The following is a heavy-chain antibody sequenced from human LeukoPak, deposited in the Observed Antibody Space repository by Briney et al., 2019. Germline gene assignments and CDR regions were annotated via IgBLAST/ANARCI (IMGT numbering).Heavy chain of an antibody. CDR1: GFTFSSYA. CDR3: AKRDTSGHYFFDY. Sequence: GGSLRLYCAASGFTFSSYAMSWIRQAPGKGLEWVSAIGSDGTTYSADSVKGRLTISRDNSKNTLFLQMHNLRAEDTAIYYCAKRDTSGHYFFDYWGQGTLVTVSS. J-gene: IGHJ4*02. V-gene: IGHV3-23*01. D-gene: IGHD3-22*01. CDR2: IGSDGTT.